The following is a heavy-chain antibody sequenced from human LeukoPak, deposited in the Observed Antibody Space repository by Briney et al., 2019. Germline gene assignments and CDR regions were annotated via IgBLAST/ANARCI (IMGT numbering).Heavy chain of an antibody. CDR3: ARSPTYYDFWSGYKFIDY. CDR1: GFAFSSYW. CDR2: IKNDGSEK. V-gene: IGHV3-7*01. Sequence: GGSLRLPCAASGFAFSSYWMTWVRQAPGKGLEWVANIKNDGSEKYYVDSVKGRFSISRDSAKNSLYLQMNSLRADDTAVYYCARSPTYYDFWSGYKFIDYWGQGTLVTVSS. J-gene: IGHJ4*02. D-gene: IGHD3-3*01.